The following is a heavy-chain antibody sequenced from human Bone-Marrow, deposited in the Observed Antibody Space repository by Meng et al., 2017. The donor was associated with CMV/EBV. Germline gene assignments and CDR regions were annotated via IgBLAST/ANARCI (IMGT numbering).Heavy chain of an antibody. D-gene: IGHD3-3*01. J-gene: IGHJ3*01. CDR2: IYPGDSDT. Sequence: GESLKISCKGSGYSFTNYWIGWVRQMPGKGLEWMGIIYPGDSDTTYSPSFQGHVTISADVSINTASLQWSSLRASDTAIYYCARVDDFGVENTFDVWGQGTVVTVSS. CDR1: GYSFTNYW. CDR3: ARVDDFGVENTFDV. V-gene: IGHV5-51*01.